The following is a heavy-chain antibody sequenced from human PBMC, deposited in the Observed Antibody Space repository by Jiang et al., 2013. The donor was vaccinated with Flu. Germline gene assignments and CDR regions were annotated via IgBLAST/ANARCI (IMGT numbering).Heavy chain of an antibody. Sequence: LLKPSETLSLTCAVYGGSFSGYYWSWIRQPPGKGLEWIGEINHSGSTNYNPSLKSRVTISVDTSKNQFSLKLSSVTAADTAVYYCARGQDDSSGYYLGDAFDIWGQGTMVTVSS. J-gene: IGHJ3*02. CDR3: ARGQDDSSGYYLGDAFDI. D-gene: IGHD3-22*01. CDR2: INHSGST. V-gene: IGHV4-34*01. CDR1: GGSFSGYY.